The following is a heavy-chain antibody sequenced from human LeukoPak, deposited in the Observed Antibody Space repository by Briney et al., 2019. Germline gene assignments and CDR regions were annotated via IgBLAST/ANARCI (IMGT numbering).Heavy chain of an antibody. CDR2: ISYSGNP. CDR1: GGSISDFNYY. D-gene: IGHD3-22*01. V-gene: IGHV4-39*02. CDR3: ARPKSIGTDDAFDI. Sequence: SETLSLTCSVSGGSISDFNYYWGWIRQPPGKGLEWIGSISYSGNPYYNPSLRSRVTISADMSKNHLSLKVRSVTAADTAVYYCARPKSIGTDDAFDIWGQGTMVTVSS. J-gene: IGHJ3*02.